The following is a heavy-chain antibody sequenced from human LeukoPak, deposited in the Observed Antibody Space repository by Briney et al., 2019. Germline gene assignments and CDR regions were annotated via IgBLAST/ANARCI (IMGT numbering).Heavy chain of an antibody. CDR3: ARDWGYSYGLGSSAFDI. Sequence: ASVKVSCKASGYTFTSYYMHWVRQAPGQGLEWMGIINPSGGSTSYAQKFQARVTMTRDTSTSTVYMELSSLRSEDTAVYYCARDWGYSYGLGSSAFDIWGQGTMVTVSS. J-gene: IGHJ3*02. D-gene: IGHD5-18*01. CDR2: INPSGGST. CDR1: GYTFTSYY. V-gene: IGHV1-46*01.